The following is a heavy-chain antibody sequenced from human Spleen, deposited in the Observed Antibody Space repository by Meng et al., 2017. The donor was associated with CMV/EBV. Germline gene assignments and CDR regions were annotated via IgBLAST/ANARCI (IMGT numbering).Heavy chain of an antibody. J-gene: IGHJ5*02. CDR1: FTNSW. D-gene: IGHD2-2*01. CDR3: ARLLYCSSTNCYPNNFFDP. V-gene: IGHV5-51*01. CDR2: IYPADSDV. Sequence: FTNSWIGWVRQLPGKGLEWMGIIYPADSDVRYSPSFQGQVTFSADRSINTAYLQWSSLKASDTAMYYCARLLYCSSTNCYPNNFFDPWGQGTLVTVSS.